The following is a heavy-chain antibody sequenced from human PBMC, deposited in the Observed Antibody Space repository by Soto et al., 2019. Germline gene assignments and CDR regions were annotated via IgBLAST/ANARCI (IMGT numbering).Heavy chain of an antibody. CDR2: VYHSGTT. CDR1: GGSISNHY. J-gene: IGHJ4*02. D-gene: IGHD3-10*01. CDR3: ATRPPGGVWFGVCDY. V-gene: IGHV4-59*11. Sequence: SETLSLTCIVSGGSISNHYWSWIRQPPGKGPEWIGYVYHSGTTNYNPSFESRVTMSLDTSKNQFSLKVTSVTAADTAVYFCATRPPGGVWFGVCDYWSQGTLVTVS.